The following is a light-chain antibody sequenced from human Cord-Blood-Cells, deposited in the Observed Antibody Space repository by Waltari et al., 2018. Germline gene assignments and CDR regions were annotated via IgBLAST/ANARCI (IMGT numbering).Light chain of an antibody. Sequence: QSVLYSSNNKNYLAWYQQKPGQPPKLLIYWASTRESGVPDRFSGSGSGTDFTLTISSLQAEDVAVYYCQQYYSTPHTFGQGTKLEIK. CDR2: WAS. CDR1: QSVLYSSNNKNY. CDR3: QQYYSTPHT. J-gene: IGKJ2*01. V-gene: IGKV4-1*01.